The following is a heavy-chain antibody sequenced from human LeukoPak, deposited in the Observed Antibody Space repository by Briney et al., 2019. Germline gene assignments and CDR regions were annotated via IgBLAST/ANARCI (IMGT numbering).Heavy chain of an antibody. D-gene: IGHD5-12*01. CDR1: GFTFSSYA. J-gene: IGHJ5*02. Sequence: GGSLRLSCAASGFTFSSYAMHWVRQAPGKGLEWVAVISYDGSNKYYADSVKGRFTISRDNSKNTLYLQMNSLRAEDTAVYYCARDKFSGYDRWGQGTLVTVSS. V-gene: IGHV3-30-3*01. CDR3: ARDKFSGYDR. CDR2: ISYDGSNK.